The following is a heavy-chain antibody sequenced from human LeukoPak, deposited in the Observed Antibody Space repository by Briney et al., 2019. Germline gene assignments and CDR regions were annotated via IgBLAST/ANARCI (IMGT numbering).Heavy chain of an antibody. CDR3: AKEPLIAARPEYFQH. CDR1: GFTFSNYW. CDR2: IKEAGSEK. D-gene: IGHD6-6*01. J-gene: IGHJ1*01. V-gene: IGHV3-7*01. Sequence: SGGSQRLSCAASGFTFSNYWMSWVRQAPGKGLEFMANIKEAGSEKYYVDSVKGRFTISRDNDKNLVHLQMNSLRAEDTAVYYCAKEPLIAARPEYFQHWGQGTLVTVSS.